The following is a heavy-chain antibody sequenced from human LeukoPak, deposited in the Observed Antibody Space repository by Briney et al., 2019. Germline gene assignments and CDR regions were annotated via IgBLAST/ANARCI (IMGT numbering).Heavy chain of an antibody. J-gene: IGHJ4*02. CDR3: ARGPRRAAAGTGYFDY. CDR1: GGTFSSYA. D-gene: IGHD6-13*01. Sequence: ASVKVSCKASGGTFSSYAISWVRQAPGQGLEWMGGIIPIFGTANYAQKFQGRVTITADESTSTAYMELSSLRSEDTAVYYCARGPRRAAAGTGYFDYWGQGTLVTVSS. CDR2: IIPIFGTA. V-gene: IGHV1-69*13.